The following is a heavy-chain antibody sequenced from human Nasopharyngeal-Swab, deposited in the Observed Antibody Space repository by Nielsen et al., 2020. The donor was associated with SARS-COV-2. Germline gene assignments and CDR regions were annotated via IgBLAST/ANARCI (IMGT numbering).Heavy chain of an antibody. CDR1: GFIFSNYA. Sequence: GESLKISCAASGFIFSNYAMHWVRQAPGKGLEWVAVVANDGSFKHYADSVKGRFTISRDDSKNTLSLQMNSLRPEDTAVFYCAKEAGGRTNSGLDYWGQRTLVTVSP. D-gene: IGHD1-7*01. CDR2: VANDGSFK. J-gene: IGHJ4*02. CDR3: AKEAGGRTNSGLDY. V-gene: IGHV3-30-3*01.